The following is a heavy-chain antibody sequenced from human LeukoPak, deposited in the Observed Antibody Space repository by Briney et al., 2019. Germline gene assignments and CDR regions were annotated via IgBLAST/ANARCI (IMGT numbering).Heavy chain of an antibody. V-gene: IGHV3-74*01. Sequence: WGTLRLSCAVSGCTFNGYYLNWIRQPPGKGLVWIGRINRDGSDPIYEASVKGRFIISRDNAKNTLFLQVTSLRAEDTAVYYCAREDFGVDFWGQGAQVTVSS. J-gene: IGHJ4*02. CDR3: AREDFGVDF. CDR2: INRDGSDP. CDR1: GCTFNGYY. D-gene: IGHD3-10*01.